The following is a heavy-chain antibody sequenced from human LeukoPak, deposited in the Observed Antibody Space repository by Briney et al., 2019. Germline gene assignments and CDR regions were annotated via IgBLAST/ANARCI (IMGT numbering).Heavy chain of an antibody. CDR2: INTDGSTT. CDR1: GFTFSRYW. D-gene: IGHD6-13*01. Sequence: PGGSLRLSCAASGFTFSRYWIHWVRQAPGKGLVWVSRINTDGSTTTYADSVKGRFTISRDNAKNTLYLQMNSLRAEDTAVYYCARDIAAAVMIPYWGQGTLVTVSS. V-gene: IGHV3-74*01. CDR3: ARDIAAAVMIPY. J-gene: IGHJ4*02.